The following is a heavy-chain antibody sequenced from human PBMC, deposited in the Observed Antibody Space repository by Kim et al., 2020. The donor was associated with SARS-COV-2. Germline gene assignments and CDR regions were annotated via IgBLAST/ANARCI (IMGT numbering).Heavy chain of an antibody. D-gene: IGHD3-10*01. J-gene: IGHJ4*02. CDR3: ARGRDQSKSGD. CDR2: GST. V-gene: IGHV4-31*02. Sequence: GSTSYNPSLKSRVILSVDMSKNQFSLNLSSVTAADTAVYYCARGRDQSKSGDWGQGTLVTVSS.